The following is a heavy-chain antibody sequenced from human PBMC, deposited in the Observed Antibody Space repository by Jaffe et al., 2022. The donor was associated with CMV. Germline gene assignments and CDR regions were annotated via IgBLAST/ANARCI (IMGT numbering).Heavy chain of an antibody. D-gene: IGHD5-18*01. CDR3: AKDPLGWSYGFNWFDP. Sequence: EVQLVESGGGLVQPGGSLRLSCAASGFTFSSYAMSWVRQAPGKGLEWVSAISGSGGSTYYADSVKGRFTISRDNSKNTLYLQMNSLRAEDTAVYYCAKDPLGWSYGFNWFDPWGQGTLVTVSS. CDR2: ISGSGGST. CDR1: GFTFSSYA. V-gene: IGHV3-23*04. J-gene: IGHJ5*02.